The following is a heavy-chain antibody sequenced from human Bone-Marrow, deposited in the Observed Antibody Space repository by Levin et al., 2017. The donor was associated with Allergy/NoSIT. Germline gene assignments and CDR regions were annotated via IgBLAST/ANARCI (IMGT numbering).Heavy chain of an antibody. D-gene: IGHD3-16*01. Sequence: GGSLRLSCAASGFTFDDYGMSWVRQAPGKGLEWVSGINWNGGSTGYADSVKGRFTISRDNAKNSLYLQMNSLRAEDTALYHCARHPQGFDDLTFDPWGQGTLVTVSS. V-gene: IGHV3-20*01. CDR3: ARHPQGFDDLTFDP. J-gene: IGHJ5*02. CDR1: GFTFDDYG. CDR2: INWNGGST.